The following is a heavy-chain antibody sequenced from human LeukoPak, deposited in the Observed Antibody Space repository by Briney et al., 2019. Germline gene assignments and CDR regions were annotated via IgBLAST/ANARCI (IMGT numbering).Heavy chain of an antibody. CDR1: GYTFTSYA. D-gene: IGHD3-22*01. V-gene: IGHV7-4-1*02. CDR2: INTNTGNP. Sequence: ASVKVSCKASGYTFTSYAVNWVRQAPGQGLEWMGWINTNTGNPTYAQGFTGRFVFSLDTSVSTAYLQISSLKAEDTAVYYCARVRYYYDSSGYYEDWYFDLWGRGTLVTVSS. CDR3: ARVRYYYDSSGYYEDWYFDL. J-gene: IGHJ2*01.